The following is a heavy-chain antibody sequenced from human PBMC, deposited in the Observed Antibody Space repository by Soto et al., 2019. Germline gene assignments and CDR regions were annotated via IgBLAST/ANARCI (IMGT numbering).Heavy chain of an antibody. CDR3: ARGGATFFVP. V-gene: IGHV1-8*01. J-gene: IGHJ5*02. CDR2: MNPNSGNT. Sequence: QVQLVQSGAEVKKPGASVKVSCKASGYTFTSYDINWVRQATGQGLEWMGWMNPNSGNTGYAQKFQGRVTMTRNTPKTPAKRGRSSWRSEDRAVFYWARGGATFFVPGGQGPLYPVP. CDR1: GYTFTSYD. D-gene: IGHD3-16*01.